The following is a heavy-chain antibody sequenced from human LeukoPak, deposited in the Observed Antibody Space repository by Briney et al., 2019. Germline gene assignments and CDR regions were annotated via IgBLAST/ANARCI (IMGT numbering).Heavy chain of an antibody. CDR1: GYTFTSYG. V-gene: IGHV1-8*03. J-gene: IGHJ6*03. CDR2: MNPNSGNT. CDR3: ARVKDWGSSSWYKWSGYYYYMDV. D-gene: IGHD6-13*01. Sequence: VASVKVSCKASGYTFTSYGISWVRQATGQGLEWMGWMNPNSGNTGYAQKFQGRVTIARNTSISTAYMELSSLRSEDTAVYYCARVKDWGSSSWYKWSGYYYYMDVWGKGTTVTVSS.